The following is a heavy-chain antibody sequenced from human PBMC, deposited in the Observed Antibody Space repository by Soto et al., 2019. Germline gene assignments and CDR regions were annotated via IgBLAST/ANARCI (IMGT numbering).Heavy chain of an antibody. D-gene: IGHD3-22*01. CDR1: GYSFTSYW. Sequence: SGESLKISCKGSGYSFTSYWIGWVRQMPGKGLEWMGIIYPGDSDTRYSPSFQGQVTIPADRSISTAYLQWSSLKASDTAMYYCARANYYDSSGYYYHYYYYGMDVWGQGTTVTVSS. CDR3: ARANYYDSSGYYYHYYYYGMDV. J-gene: IGHJ6*02. CDR2: IYPGDSDT. V-gene: IGHV5-51*01.